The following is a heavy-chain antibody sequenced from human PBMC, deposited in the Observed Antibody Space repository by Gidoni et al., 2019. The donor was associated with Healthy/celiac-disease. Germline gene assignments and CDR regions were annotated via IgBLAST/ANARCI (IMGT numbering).Heavy chain of an antibody. V-gene: IGHV4-61*02. CDR2: IYTSGST. J-gene: IGHJ6*02. D-gene: IGHD3-22*01. CDR3: ARDRDYEGDLYGMDV. CDR1: GGSISSGSYY. Sequence: QVQLQESGPGLVKPSQTLSLTCTVSGGSISSGSYYWSWIRQPAGKGLEWIGRIYTSGSTNYNPSLKSRVTISVDTSKNQFSLKLSSVTAADTAVYYCARDRDYEGDLYGMDVWGQGTTVTVSS.